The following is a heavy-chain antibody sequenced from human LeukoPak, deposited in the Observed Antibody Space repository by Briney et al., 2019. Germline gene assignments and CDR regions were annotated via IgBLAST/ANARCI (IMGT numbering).Heavy chain of an antibody. CDR1: GGSFSGYY. J-gene: IGHJ6*02. Sequence: PSETLSLTCAVYGGSFSGYYWGWIRQPPGKGLEWIGEINHSGSTNYNPSLKSRVTISVDTSKNQFSLKLSSVTAADTAVYYCARRPTGGMDVWGQGTTVTVSS. CDR3: ARRPTGGMDV. CDR2: INHSGST. V-gene: IGHV4-34*01.